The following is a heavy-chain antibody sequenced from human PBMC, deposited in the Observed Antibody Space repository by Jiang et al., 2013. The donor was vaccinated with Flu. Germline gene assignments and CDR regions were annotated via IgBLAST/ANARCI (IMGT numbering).Heavy chain of an antibody. Sequence: YNDYAVSVKSRITINPDTSKNQFSLQLNSVTPEDTAVYYCASEWGIAARPPLDYYYGMDVWGQGTTVTVSS. CDR2: YN. CDR3: ASEWGIAARPPLDYYYGMDV. D-gene: IGHD6-6*01. J-gene: IGHJ6*02. V-gene: IGHV6-1*01.